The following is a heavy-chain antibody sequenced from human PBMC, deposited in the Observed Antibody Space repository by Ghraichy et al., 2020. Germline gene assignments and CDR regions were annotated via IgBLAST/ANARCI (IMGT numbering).Heavy chain of an antibody. CDR1: GFTFSSYG. D-gene: IGHD3-10*01. Sequence: GGSLRLSCAASGFTFSSYGMHWVRQAPGKGLEWVAVIWYDGSNKYYADSVKGRFTISRDNSKNTLYLQMNSLRAEDTAVYYCARAAAFLGAVNRGSGEGHTDYWGQGTLVTVSS. CDR2: IWYDGSNK. CDR3: ARAAAFLGAVNRGSGEGHTDY. V-gene: IGHV3-33*01. J-gene: IGHJ4*02.